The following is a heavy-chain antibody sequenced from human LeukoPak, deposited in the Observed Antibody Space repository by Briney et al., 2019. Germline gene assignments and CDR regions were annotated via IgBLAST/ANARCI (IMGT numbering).Heavy chain of an antibody. Sequence: GGSLRLSCAASGFTSSAYDMHWVRQITGGGLEWVSTSGTVGDTFYSDSVKGRFTISRDNAKNSLSLQMNSLRAEDTAVYYCARDQVDRIWYFDYWGQGTLVTVSS. V-gene: IGHV3-13*04. CDR1: GFTSSAYD. CDR2: SGTVGDT. D-gene: IGHD1-14*01. J-gene: IGHJ4*02. CDR3: ARDQVDRIWYFDY.